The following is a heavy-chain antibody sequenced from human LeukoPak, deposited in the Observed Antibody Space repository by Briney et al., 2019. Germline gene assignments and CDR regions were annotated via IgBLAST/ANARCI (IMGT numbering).Heavy chain of an antibody. D-gene: IGHD2-15*01. J-gene: IGHJ5*02. V-gene: IGHV4-38-2*01. Sequence: PSETLSLTCAVSGYSISSGYYWGWIRPPPGKGVEWIGRIYQSGSTYYNPSLKSGVTISVDTSKNPFSLKLISVTAADTAVYYCARVIYCSGGSCYDGAWFDPWGQGTLVTVSS. CDR2: IYQSGST. CDR3: ARVIYCSGGSCYDGAWFDP. CDR1: GYSISSGYY.